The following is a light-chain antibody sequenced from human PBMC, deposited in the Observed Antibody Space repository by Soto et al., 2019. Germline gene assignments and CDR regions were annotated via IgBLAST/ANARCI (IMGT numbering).Light chain of an antibody. CDR2: EVS. CDR3: SSYTSSSTLV. CDR1: SSDVGGYNY. Sequence: QSVVTQPASVSGSHGQSITISCTGTSSDVGGYNYVSWYQQHPGKAPKLMIYEVSNRPSGVSNRFSGSKSGNTASLTISGLQAEDEADYYCSSYTSSSTLVFGTGTKVTVL. J-gene: IGLJ1*01. V-gene: IGLV2-14*01.